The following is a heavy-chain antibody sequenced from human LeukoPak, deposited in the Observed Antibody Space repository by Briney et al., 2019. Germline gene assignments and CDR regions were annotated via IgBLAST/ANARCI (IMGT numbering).Heavy chain of an antibody. CDR2: ITGSGGST. CDR3: AKDDRWLQFCC. V-gene: IGHV3-23*01. D-gene: IGHD5-24*01. J-gene: IGHJ4*02. CDR1: GFTFSNYA. Sequence: GGSLRLSCAASGFTFSNYAMSWVRQAPGKGLEWVSAITGSGGSTYYADSVRGRFTISRDNSRNTLYLQMNSLRAEDTAVYYCAKDDRWLQFCCWGQGTLVTVSA.